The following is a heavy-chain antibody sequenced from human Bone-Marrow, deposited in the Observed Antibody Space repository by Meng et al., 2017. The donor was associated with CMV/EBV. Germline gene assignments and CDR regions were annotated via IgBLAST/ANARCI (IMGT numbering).Heavy chain of an antibody. Sequence: SETLSLTCAVYGGSFSGYYWRWIRQPPGKGLEWIGSIYYSGSTYYNPSLTSRINISVDTSKNQFSLKVSSVTAADTAVYYCSRGSTSRGAQLLLDWFNPGGQGTLVTVSS. V-gene: IGHV4-34*01. CDR2: IYYSGST. D-gene: IGHD2-2*01. CDR3: SRGSTSRGAQLLLDWFNP. CDR1: GGSFSGYY. J-gene: IGHJ5*02.